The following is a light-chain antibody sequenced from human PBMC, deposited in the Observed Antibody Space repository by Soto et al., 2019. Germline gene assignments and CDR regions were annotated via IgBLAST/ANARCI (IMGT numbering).Light chain of an antibody. CDR2: GAS. CDR3: LQDYNYPYT. Sequence: AIQMTQSPSSLSASVGYRVTITCWASQGIRNDLGWYQQKQGKAPKFLIYGASSLQSGVPSRFSGSGSGTDGTITINSLQPEDFATYYCLQDYNYPYTFGQGTRLEIK. J-gene: IGKJ5*01. V-gene: IGKV1-6*01. CDR1: QGIRND.